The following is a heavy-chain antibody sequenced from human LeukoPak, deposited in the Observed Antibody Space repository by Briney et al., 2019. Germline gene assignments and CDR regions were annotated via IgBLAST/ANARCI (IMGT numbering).Heavy chain of an antibody. CDR3: ARDFGTTDSSGYYYGDAFDI. D-gene: IGHD3-22*01. CDR2: ISGSGGST. J-gene: IGHJ3*02. Sequence: PGGSLRPSCAASGFTFSSYAMSWVRQAPGKGLEWVSAISGSGGSTYYADSVKGRFTISRDNAKNSLYLQMNSLRAEDTAVYYCARDFGTTDSSGYYYGDAFDIWGQGTMVTVSS. V-gene: IGHV3-23*01. CDR1: GFTFSSYA.